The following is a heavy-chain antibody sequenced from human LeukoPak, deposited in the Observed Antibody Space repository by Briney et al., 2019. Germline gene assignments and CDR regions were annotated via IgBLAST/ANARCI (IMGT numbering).Heavy chain of an antibody. CDR1: GVTFSTYA. CDR3: AKEAFITTVRGVNYYYGMDV. J-gene: IGHJ6*02. D-gene: IGHD3-10*01. V-gene: IGHV3-23*01. CDR2: ISGSGGST. Sequence: GGSLRLSCAASGVTFSTYAMSWVRQAPGKGLNWVSGISGSGGSTYYADSVKGRFTISRNNSKNTLYLQMNSLRAEDTAVFYCAKEAFITTVRGVNYYYGMDVWGQGTTVAVSS.